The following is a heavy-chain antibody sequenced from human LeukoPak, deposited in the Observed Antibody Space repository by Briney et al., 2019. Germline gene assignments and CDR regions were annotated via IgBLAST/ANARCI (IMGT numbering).Heavy chain of an antibody. CDR2: IKQEGSEK. Sequence: GGSLRLSCAASGFSFGSYWMSWVRQAPGKGLEWVANIKQEGSEKFYVDSVKGRFTISRDNAKNSLYLQMNSLRAEDTAVYYCARIPRGGRNIWSGYYYYFDYWGQGTLVTVSS. J-gene: IGHJ4*02. D-gene: IGHD3-3*01. CDR1: GFSFGSYW. CDR3: ARIPRGGRNIWSGYYYYFDY. V-gene: IGHV3-7*01.